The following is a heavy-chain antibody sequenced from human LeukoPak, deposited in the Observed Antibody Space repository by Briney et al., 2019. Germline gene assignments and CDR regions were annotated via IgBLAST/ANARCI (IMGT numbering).Heavy chain of an antibody. CDR3: AKDPEAYGSGSYSVPYFDY. CDR2: ISYDGSNK. V-gene: IGHV3-30*18. D-gene: IGHD3-10*01. J-gene: IGHJ4*02. Sequence: GGSLRLSCAASGFTFSSYGMHWVRQAPGKGLEWVAVISYDGSNKYYADSVKGRFTISRDNSKNTLYLQMNSLRAEDTAVYYCAKDPEAYGSGSYSVPYFDYWGQGTLVTVSS. CDR1: GFTFSSYG.